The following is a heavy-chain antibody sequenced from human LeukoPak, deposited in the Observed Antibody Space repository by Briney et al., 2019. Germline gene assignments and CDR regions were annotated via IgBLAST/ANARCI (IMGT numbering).Heavy chain of an antibody. Sequence: GGSLRLSCAASGFTFSSYGMHWVRQAPGKGLEWVAVISYDGSNKYYADSVKGRFTISRDNSKNTLYLQMNSLRAEDTAVYYCAKDRGSGSWYDGLGPFDYWGQGTLVTVSS. CDR3: AKDRGSGSWYDGLGPFDY. CDR1: GFTFSSYG. D-gene: IGHD6-13*01. V-gene: IGHV3-30*18. CDR2: ISYDGSNK. J-gene: IGHJ4*02.